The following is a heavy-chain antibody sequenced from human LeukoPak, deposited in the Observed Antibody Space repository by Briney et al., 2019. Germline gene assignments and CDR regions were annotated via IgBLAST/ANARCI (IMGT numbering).Heavy chain of an antibody. CDR1: GFTFSRYA. Sequence: GGSLRLSCAASGFTFSRYALHWVRQAPGKGLEWVAVISYDGSDKYYADSVKGRFTISRDKSKNKLYLQMNSLTTEDTAVYYCARDLYYYDSSGYYPETYFPLDYWGQGTLVTVSS. D-gene: IGHD3-22*01. J-gene: IGHJ4*02. CDR2: ISYDGSDK. V-gene: IGHV3-30*04. CDR3: ARDLYYYDSSGYYPETYFPLDY.